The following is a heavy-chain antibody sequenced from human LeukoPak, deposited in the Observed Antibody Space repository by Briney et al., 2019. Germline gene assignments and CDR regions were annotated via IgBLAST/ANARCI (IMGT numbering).Heavy chain of an antibody. V-gene: IGHV4-59*08. CDR2: IYYSGST. CDR3: ARHAAGRGLDY. CDR1: GGSISSYY. Sequence: SETLSLTCTVSGGSISSYYWSWIRQPPGKGLEWTGYIYYSGSTNYNPSLKSRVTISVDTSKNQFSLKLSSVTAADTAVYYCARHAAGRGLDYWGQGTLVTVSS. D-gene: IGHD6-13*01. J-gene: IGHJ4*02.